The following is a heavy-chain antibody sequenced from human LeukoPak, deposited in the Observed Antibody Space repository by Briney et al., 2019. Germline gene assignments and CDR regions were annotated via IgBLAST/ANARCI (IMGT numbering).Heavy chain of an antibody. Sequence: SVKVSCKASGATFSSYAISWVRQAPGQGLEWMGRIIPIFGIANYAQKFQGRVTITADKSTSAAYMELSSLRSEDTAVYYCARTVTTASGLVSSVNWFDPWGQGTLVTVSS. J-gene: IGHJ5*02. CDR1: GATFSSYA. D-gene: IGHD4-17*01. CDR3: ARTVTTASGLVSSVNWFDP. V-gene: IGHV1-69*04. CDR2: IIPIFGIA.